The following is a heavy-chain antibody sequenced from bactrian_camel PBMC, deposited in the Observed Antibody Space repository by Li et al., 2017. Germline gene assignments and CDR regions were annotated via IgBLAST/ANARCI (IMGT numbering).Heavy chain of an antibody. V-gene: IGHV3S53*01. J-gene: IGHJ4*01. D-gene: IGHD4*01. CDR1: ASTYSLYC. Sequence: VQLVESGGGLVQPGGSLTLSCAASASTYSLYCMGWFRQAPGKEREGVASIRNDDRITYVDSVKGRFTVSRDNTKNILYLQMNNLKPEDTAMYYCAAALMVTQRIDSEFAQYEYTNWGQGTQVTAS. CDR3: AAALMVTQRIDSEFAQYEYTN. CDR2: IRNDDRI.